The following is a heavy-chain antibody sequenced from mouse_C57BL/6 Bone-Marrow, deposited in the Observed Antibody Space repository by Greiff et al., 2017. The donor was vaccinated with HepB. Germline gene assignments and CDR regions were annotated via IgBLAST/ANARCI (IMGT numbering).Heavy chain of an antibody. D-gene: IGHD2-4*01. J-gene: IGHJ2*01. CDR1: GFSLTSYG. Sequence: QVQLKESGPGLVQPSQSLSITCTVSGFSLTSYGVHWVRQPPGKGLEWLGVIWSGGSTDYNAAFISRLSISKDNSKSQVFFKMNSLQAEDTAIYYCAKNGYWDYDGYYFDYWGQGTTLTVSS. V-gene: IGHV2-4*01. CDR2: IWSGGST. CDR3: AKNGYWDYDGYYFDY.